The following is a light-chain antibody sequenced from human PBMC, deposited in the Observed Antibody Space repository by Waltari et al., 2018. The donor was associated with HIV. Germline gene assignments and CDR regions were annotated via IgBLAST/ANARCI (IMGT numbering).Light chain of an antibody. CDR3: QQYNSFPWT. J-gene: IGKJ1*01. Sequence: EIVLTQSPATLSLSPGERATLSCRASQSVSSYLAWYQQKPGQAPRLLIYDASNRATGIPARFSGSGSGTEFTLTITSLQPDDFATYYCQQYNSFPWTFGQGTQVEMK. CDR1: QSVSSY. CDR2: DAS. V-gene: IGKV3-11*01.